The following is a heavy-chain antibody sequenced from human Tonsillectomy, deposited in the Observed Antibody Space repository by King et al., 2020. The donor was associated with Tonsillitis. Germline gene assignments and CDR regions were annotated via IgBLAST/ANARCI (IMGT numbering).Heavy chain of an antibody. CDR1: GGSIDNYY. V-gene: IGHV4-4*07. J-gene: IGHJ5*02. CDR2: IYTSGRT. D-gene: IGHD2/OR15-2a*01. CDR3: ARVISDWFDP. Sequence: VQLQESGPGLVKPSETLSLTCTVSGGSIDNYYWSWIRQPAGKGLEWIGRIYTSGRTNYNAALKSRVTMSVDTYKSQFSLKLYSVTAADTAVYYCARVISDWFDPWGQGILVTVSS.